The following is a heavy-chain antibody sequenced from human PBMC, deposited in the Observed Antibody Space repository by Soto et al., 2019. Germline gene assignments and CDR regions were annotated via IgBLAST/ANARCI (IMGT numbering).Heavy chain of an antibody. V-gene: IGHV3-64*01. Sequence: EVQLVESGGGLVQPGGSLRLSCAASGFTFSSYAMHWVRQAPGKGLEYVSAISSNGGSTYYANSVKGTFTISRDNYKNTLYLQMGSLRAEDMAVYYCARGPGYYFDYWGQGTLVTVSS. J-gene: IGHJ4*02. CDR3: ARGPGYYFDY. CDR1: GFTFSSYA. CDR2: ISSNGGST.